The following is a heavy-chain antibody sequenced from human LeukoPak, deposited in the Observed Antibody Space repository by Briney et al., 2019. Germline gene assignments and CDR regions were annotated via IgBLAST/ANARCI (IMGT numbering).Heavy chain of an antibody. D-gene: IGHD1-1*01. CDR2: INPSGGST. CDR3: ARDLDADYYYYYMDV. Sequence: ASVKVSCKASGYTFTSYYMHWVRQAPGQGLEWMGIINPSGGSTSYAQKFQGRVTMTRDTSTSTVYMELSSLRSEDTAVYYCARDLDADYYYYYMDVWGKGTTVTVSS. V-gene: IGHV1-46*01. J-gene: IGHJ6*03. CDR1: GYTFTSYY.